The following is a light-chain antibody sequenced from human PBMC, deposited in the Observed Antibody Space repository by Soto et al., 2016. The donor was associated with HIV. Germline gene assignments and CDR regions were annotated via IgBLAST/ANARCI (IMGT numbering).Light chain of an antibody. CDR1: NLGNKY. V-gene: IGLV3-1*01. J-gene: IGLJ3*02. CDR3: QAWDRSTVV. Sequence: SYELTQPPSVSVSPGQTATITCSGDNLGNKYASWYQQKPGQSPMVLICQDTKRPSGIPDRFSGSTSGNTATLTISGAQTVDEADYYCQAWDRSTVVFGGGTKLTVL. CDR2: QDT.